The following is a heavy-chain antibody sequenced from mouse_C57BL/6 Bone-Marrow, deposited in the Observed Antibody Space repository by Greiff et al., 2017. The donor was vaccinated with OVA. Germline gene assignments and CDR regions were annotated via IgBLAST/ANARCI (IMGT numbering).Heavy chain of an antibody. CDR3: TLTAVEDYLDY. CDR2: IRLKSDNYAT. Sequence: VQLKESGGGLVQPGGSMKLSCVASGFTFSNYWMNWVRQSPEKGLEWVAQIRLKSDNYATHYAESVQGRFTMSREDSKSSVYLQMNNLRAEDTGIYYGTLTAVEDYLDYGGQGTTLTVSS. D-gene: IGHD1-2*01. V-gene: IGHV6-3*01. CDR1: GFTFSNYW. J-gene: IGHJ2*01.